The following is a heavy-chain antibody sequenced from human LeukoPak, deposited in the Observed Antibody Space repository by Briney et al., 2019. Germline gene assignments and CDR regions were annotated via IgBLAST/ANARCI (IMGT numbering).Heavy chain of an antibody. CDR3: ARHIRPYYGSGFYFDY. D-gene: IGHD3-10*01. J-gene: IGHJ4*02. CDR1: GGSISSSSYY. Sequence: PSETLSLTCTVSGGSISSSSYYWGWIRQPPGKGLEWIGSIYYSGSTYYNPSLKSRVTISVDTSKNQFSLKLSSVTAADTAVYYCARHIRPYYGSGFYFDYWGQGTLVTVSS. V-gene: IGHV4-39*01. CDR2: IYYSGST.